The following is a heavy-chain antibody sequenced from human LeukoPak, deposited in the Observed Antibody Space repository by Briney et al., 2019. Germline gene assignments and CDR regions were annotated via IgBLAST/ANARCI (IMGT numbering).Heavy chain of an antibody. V-gene: IGHV4-34*01. J-gene: IGHJ6*02. CDR3: ARWGAATAYYYYYALDV. CDR2: IHHSGST. Sequence: SETLSLNCAVYGGSFSDYYWSWIRQPPGKGLEWIGGIHHSGSTNYNPSLKSRITISVDTSKSQFSLSLRSVTAADTAVYYCARWGAATAYYYYYALDVWGQGTTVTVSS. D-gene: IGHD2-15*01. CDR1: GGSFSDYY.